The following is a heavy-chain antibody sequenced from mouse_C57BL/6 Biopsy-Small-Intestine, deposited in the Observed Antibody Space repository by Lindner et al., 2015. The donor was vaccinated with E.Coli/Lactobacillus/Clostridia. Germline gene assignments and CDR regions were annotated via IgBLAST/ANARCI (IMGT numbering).Heavy chain of an antibody. J-gene: IGHJ3*01. V-gene: IGHV1-85*01. CDR3: ARYDYDGAY. D-gene: IGHD2-4*01. CDR2: IYPRDGST. Sequence: VQLQESGPELVKPGASVKLSCKASGYTFTSYDINWVKQRPGQGLEWIGWIYPRDGSTIYNEKFKGKATLTVDTSSSTAYMELRSLTSEDSAVYFYARYDYDGAYWGQGTLVTVSA. CDR1: GYTFTSYD.